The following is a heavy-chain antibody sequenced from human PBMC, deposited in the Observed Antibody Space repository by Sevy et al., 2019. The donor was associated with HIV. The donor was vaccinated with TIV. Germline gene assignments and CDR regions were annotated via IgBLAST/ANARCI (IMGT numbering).Heavy chain of an antibody. J-gene: IGHJ6*03. Sequence: SETLSLTCTVSGGSISSSSYYWGWIRQPPGKGLEWIGSIYYSGSTYYNPSLKSRVTISVDTSKNQFSLKLSSVTAADTAVYYCAVRKPNSRSMNYYYYYMDVWGKGTTVTVSS. V-gene: IGHV4-39*01. CDR1: GGSISSSSYY. D-gene: IGHD2-8*01. CDR3: AVRKPNSRSMNYYYYYMDV. CDR2: IYYSGST.